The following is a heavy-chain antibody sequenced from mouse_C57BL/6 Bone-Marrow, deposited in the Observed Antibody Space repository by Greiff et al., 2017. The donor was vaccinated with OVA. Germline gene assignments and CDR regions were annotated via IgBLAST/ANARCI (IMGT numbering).Heavy chain of an antibody. CDR1: GFTFSDYG. CDR3: ASRYYGSLDY. J-gene: IGHJ2*01. CDR2: ISSGSSTI. D-gene: IGHD1-1*01. Sequence: EVQLQESGGGLVKPGGSLKLSCAASGFTFSDYGMHWVRQAPEKGLEWVAYISSGSSTIYYADTVKGRFTISRDNAKNTLFLQMTSLRSEDTAMYYCASRYYGSLDYWGQGTTLTVSS. V-gene: IGHV5-17*01.